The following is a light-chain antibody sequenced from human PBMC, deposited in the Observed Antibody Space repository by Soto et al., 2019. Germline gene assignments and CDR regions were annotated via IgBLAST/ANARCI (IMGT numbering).Light chain of an antibody. Sequence: DIQMTQSPSSLSASVGDRVTITCRASQSISNYLNCYQRKPGKAPEFLIYAASSLQSGVPSRFSGSGSGTDFTLTISSLQPEDFATYYCQQSYSTPLTFGGGTKVEMK. J-gene: IGKJ4*01. V-gene: IGKV1-39*01. CDR1: QSISNY. CDR2: AAS. CDR3: QQSYSTPLT.